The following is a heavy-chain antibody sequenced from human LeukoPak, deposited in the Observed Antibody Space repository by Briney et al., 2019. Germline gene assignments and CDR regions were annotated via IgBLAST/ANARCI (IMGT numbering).Heavy chain of an antibody. J-gene: IGHJ3*02. CDR3: ARVYGSGYDFRGAFDI. CDR2: IYYSGST. V-gene: IGHV4-59*01. CDR1: GASITSYY. D-gene: IGHD5-12*01. Sequence: RTSETLSLTCSVSGASITSYYWTWIRQPPGKGLEWIGYIYYSGSTNYNPSLKSRVTISVDTSENQFSLKLSSVTAADTAVYYCARVYGSGYDFRGAFDIWGQGTMVTVSS.